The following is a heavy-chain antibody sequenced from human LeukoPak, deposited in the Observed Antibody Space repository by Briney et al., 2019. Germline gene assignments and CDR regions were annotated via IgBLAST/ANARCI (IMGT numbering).Heavy chain of an antibody. V-gene: IGHV3-23*01. CDR2: ISGSGGST. Sequence: GASLRLSCAASGFTFSSYAMSWVRQAPGKGLEWVSAISGSGGSTYYANSVKGRFTISRDNSKNTLYLQMNSLRAEDRAVYYCAKGAWASRYYYDSSGYYYSFDYWGQGTLVTVSS. CDR3: AKGAWASRYYYDSSGYYYSFDY. D-gene: IGHD3-22*01. J-gene: IGHJ4*02. CDR1: GFTFSSYA.